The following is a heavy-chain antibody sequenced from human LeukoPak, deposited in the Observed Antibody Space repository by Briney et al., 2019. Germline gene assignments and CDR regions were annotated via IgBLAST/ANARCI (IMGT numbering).Heavy chain of an antibody. Sequence: KPSETLSLTCAVYGGSFSGNYWTLIRQTPGRGLEWIGESSPTGDITGYNPSLRGRATISVDSSKKQFSLKLTSVTAADTGVYYCARVPDFIARPCDSWGPGTLVIVSS. V-gene: IGHV4-34*01. J-gene: IGHJ4*02. CDR2: SSPTGDIT. CDR3: ARVPDFIARPCDS. D-gene: IGHD2-21*01. CDR1: GGSFSGNY.